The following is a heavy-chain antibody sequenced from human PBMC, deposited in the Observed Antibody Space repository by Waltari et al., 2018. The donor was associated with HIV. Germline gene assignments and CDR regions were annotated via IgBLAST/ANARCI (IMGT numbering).Heavy chain of an antibody. Sequence: VRLQESGPSEVKPSETLSLTCRVSGYSISAGYYCGWIRQSPGKGMEWIGTMFHRGNPYYNPSLQSRVSMSIDSSKTQFSLTLTSVTAADTAMYYCATVSTITTEKYFDYWGRGMLVTV. D-gene: IGHD5-12*01. CDR1: GYSISAGYY. CDR2: MFHRGNP. J-gene: IGHJ4*01. CDR3: ATVSTITTEKYFDY. V-gene: IGHV4-38-2*01.